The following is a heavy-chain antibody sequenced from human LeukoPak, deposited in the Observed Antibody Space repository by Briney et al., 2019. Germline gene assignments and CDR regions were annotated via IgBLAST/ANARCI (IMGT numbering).Heavy chain of an antibody. CDR2: IIPIFGTA. CDR3: AIPGVSDY. J-gene: IGHJ4*02. CDR1: GYTFTGYY. V-gene: IGHV1-69*13. Sequence: SVKVSCKASGYTFTGYYMHWVRQAPGQGLEWMGGIIPIFGTADYAQKFQGRVTITADESTSTAYMELSSLRSEDTAVYYCAIPGVSDYWGQGTLVTVSS.